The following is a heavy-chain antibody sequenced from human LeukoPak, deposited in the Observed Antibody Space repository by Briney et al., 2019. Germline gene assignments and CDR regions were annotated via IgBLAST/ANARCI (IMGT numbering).Heavy chain of an antibody. V-gene: IGHV4-34*01. CDR1: GGSFSGYY. CDR3: ARGRSSSWLYYHYMDV. Sequence: SETLSLTCAVYGGSFSGYYWSWIRQPPGKGLEWIGEINHSGSTNYNPSLKSRVTISVDTSKNQFSLKLSSVTAADTAVYYCARGRSSSWLYYHYMDVWGKGTTVTVSS. J-gene: IGHJ6*03. D-gene: IGHD6-13*01. CDR2: INHSGST.